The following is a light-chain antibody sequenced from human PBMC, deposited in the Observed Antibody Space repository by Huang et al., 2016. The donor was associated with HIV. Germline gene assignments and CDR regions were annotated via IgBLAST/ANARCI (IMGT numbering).Light chain of an antibody. CDR1: QSISNW. Sequence: DIQMTQSPSTLSASVGDRVTITCRASQSISNWLVWYQQKPGKAPKLLIYQASSLESGVPSRFSGSGSGTEFSLTISSLQADDFATYYCQQYNTYSRTFGQGTKVEIK. J-gene: IGKJ1*01. V-gene: IGKV1-5*03. CDR3: QQYNTYSRT. CDR2: QAS.